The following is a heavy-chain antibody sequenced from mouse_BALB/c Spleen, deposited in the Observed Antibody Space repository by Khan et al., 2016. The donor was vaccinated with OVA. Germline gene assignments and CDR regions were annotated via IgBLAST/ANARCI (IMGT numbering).Heavy chain of an antibody. CDR2: IWSGGST. V-gene: IGHV2-2*02. Sequence: QVQLKQSGPGLVQPSQSLSITCTVSGFSLTTYGVHWVRQSPGKGLEWLGVIWSGGSTDYNAAFISRLSISKDNSKSQVFFKMNSLQANDTAIDYCARNYEYDEGLAYWGQGTLVTVSA. D-gene: IGHD2-4*01. CDR1: GFSLTTYG. J-gene: IGHJ3*01. CDR3: ARNYEYDEGLAY.